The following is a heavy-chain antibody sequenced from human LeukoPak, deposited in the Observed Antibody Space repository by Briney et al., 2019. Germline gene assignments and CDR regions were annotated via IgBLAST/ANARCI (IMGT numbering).Heavy chain of an antibody. V-gene: IGHV4-34*01. Sequence: PSETLSLTCAVSGGSFSGYYWTWIRQPPGKGLEWIGEINHSGSANYNPSLRSRVTISLDTSKNQFSLKLSSVTAADTAVYYCARGQGTVTTHWGQGTLVTVSS. CDR3: ARGQGTVTTH. J-gene: IGHJ4*02. CDR1: GGSFSGYY. CDR2: INHSGSA. D-gene: IGHD4-17*01.